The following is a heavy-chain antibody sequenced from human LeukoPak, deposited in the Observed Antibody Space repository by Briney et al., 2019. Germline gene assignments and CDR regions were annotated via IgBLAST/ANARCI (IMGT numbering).Heavy chain of an antibody. D-gene: IGHD2-2*01. CDR1: GYTFTSYD. V-gene: IGHV1-8*01. CDR3: ARDGPAAKDEYFQH. CDR2: MNPNSGNT. J-gene: IGHJ1*01. Sequence: ASVKVSCKASGYTFTSYDINWVRQATGQGLEWMGWMNPNSGNTGYAQKFQGRVTMTRNTSISTAYMELSSLRSEDTAVYYCARDGPAAKDEYFQHWGQGTLVTVSS.